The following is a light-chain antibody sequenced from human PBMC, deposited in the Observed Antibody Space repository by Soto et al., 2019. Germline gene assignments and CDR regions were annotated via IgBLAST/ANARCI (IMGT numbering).Light chain of an antibody. Sequence: QSALTQPASVSGSPGQSITISCTGTSSDVGGYNYVSWYQQHPGKAPKLMIYEVSNRPSGVSNRFSGSKSGNTASLTISGLQADDEADYYCWSYTTSDMWVFGGGTQLTVL. CDR3: WSYTTSDMWV. CDR2: EVS. CDR1: SSDVGGYNY. J-gene: IGLJ7*01. V-gene: IGLV2-14*01.